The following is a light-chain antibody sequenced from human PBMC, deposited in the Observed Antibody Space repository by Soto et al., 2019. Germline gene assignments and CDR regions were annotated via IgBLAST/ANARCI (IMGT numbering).Light chain of an antibody. Sequence: DIQMTHSLSTLSASVGDRVTITCLASQDITKWLAWYQQKPGNGPKVLIYGASSLESGVPSRFSGSGSGTEFTLTISSLQPDDFATYYCEQYRRYPWTFGQGTKVDIK. J-gene: IGKJ1*01. CDR1: QDITKW. CDR2: GAS. V-gene: IGKV1-5*01. CDR3: EQYRRYPWT.